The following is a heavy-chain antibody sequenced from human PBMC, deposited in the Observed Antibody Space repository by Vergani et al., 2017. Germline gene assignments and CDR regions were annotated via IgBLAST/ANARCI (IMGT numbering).Heavy chain of an antibody. J-gene: IGHJ6*03. CDR1: GWSFTSYH. Sequence: QVQLQQWGGGLLKPSETLSLTCVVNGWSFTSYHWTWIRQSPGEGLEWVGDIDHTGRLDYNPSLKSRLTMSVDKSRNQFSLTINSVTATDTAIYFCARVNTETNGHLYYYYYMDVWGQGTAVTVS. V-gene: IGHV4-34*01. CDR2: IDHTGRL. D-gene: IGHD4-11*01. CDR3: ARVNTETNGHLYYYYYMDV.